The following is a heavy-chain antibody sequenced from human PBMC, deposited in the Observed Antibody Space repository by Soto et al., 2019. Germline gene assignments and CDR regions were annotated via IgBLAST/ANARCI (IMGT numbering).Heavy chain of an antibody. CDR2: VSGGSGVT. Sequence: EMQLLESGGGLVQPGGSLRLSCVVSGFSFSTYGVTWVRQAPGKGLEWVCGVSGGSGVTHYTDSVKGRFTISGDDSKNTVDLQLHSLRGEDTAVYYWTRWNAYGDLWGQGTLVTVSS. CDR1: GFSFSTYG. J-gene: IGHJ5*02. V-gene: IGHV3-23*01. D-gene: IGHD1-1*01. CDR3: TRWNAYGDL.